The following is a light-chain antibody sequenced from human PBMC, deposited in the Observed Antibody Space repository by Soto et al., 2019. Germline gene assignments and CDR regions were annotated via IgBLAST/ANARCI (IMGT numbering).Light chain of an antibody. V-gene: IGKV3-15*01. CDR1: QSVSSSN. CDR3: QQYNNWPPWT. CDR2: GAS. Sequence: PGERATLSCRASQSVSSSNLAWYQQKPGQAPRLLIYGASTRATGIPARFSGSGSGTEFTLTISSLQSEDFAVYYCQQYNNWPPWTFGQGTKVDIK. J-gene: IGKJ1*01.